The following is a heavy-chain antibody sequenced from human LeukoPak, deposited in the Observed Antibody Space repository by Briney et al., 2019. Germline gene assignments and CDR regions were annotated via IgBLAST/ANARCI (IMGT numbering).Heavy chain of an antibody. CDR3: AKWGDCDVLTGYYVSYL. Sequence: PGSSLTLSCAASGFIFSNYAMYWVRQAPGKGLEWISAISARSGSTYYADSVNGQFTIPRYSSKNTLYLQMNSLRADDTAVYYCAKWGDCDVLTGYYVSYLWGQGTLVTVSS. J-gene: IGHJ5*02. D-gene: IGHD3-9*01. V-gene: IGHV3-23*01. CDR2: ISARSGST. CDR1: GFIFSNYA.